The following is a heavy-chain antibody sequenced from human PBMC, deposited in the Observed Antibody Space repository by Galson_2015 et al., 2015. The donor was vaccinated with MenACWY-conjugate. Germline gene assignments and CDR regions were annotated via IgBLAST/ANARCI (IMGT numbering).Heavy chain of an antibody. J-gene: IGHJ4*02. CDR1: GFTFSTYS. D-gene: IGHD7-27*01. V-gene: IGHV3-48*04. Sequence: SLRLSCAASGFTFSTYSMNWVRQAPGRGLEWVSFISSGGGAMYYADSVKGRFTISRDNAKNSLYLQMHSLRSDDTAVYYCARAVWADCWGQGTLVTVSS. CDR3: ARAVWADC. CDR2: ISSGGGAM.